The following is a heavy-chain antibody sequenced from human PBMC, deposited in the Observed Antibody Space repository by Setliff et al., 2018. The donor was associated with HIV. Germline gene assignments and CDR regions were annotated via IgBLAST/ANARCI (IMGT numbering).Heavy chain of an antibody. J-gene: IGHJ6*03. D-gene: IGHD6-13*01. CDR1: GGSINSGTYY. CDR3: ARGSSWQYYYYYYMDV. CDR2: IYTSGST. Sequence: PSETLSLTCTVSGGSINSGTYYWTWIRQPAGKGLEWVGHIYTSGSTNYNPSLKSRVTISVDTSKNQFSLKLSSVTAADTAVYYCARGSSWQYYYYYYMDVWGKGTTVTVSS. V-gene: IGHV4-61*09.